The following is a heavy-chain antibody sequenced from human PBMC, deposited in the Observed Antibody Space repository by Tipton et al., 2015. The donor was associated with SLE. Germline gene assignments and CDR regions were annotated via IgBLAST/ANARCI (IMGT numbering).Heavy chain of an antibody. D-gene: IGHD2-2*01. CDR3: ARVLGYCSSTSCYGAMWAIDI. CDR2: IYSDGNT. V-gene: IGHV3-66*02. CDR1: GFTVSSNY. Sequence: GSLRLSCAASGFTVSSNYMSWVRQAPGKGREWVSVIYSDGNTYYADSVKGRFTISRDNSKNTLYLQMNSLRPEDTAVYYCARVLGYCSSTSCYGAMWAIDIWGQGTMVTVSS. J-gene: IGHJ3*02.